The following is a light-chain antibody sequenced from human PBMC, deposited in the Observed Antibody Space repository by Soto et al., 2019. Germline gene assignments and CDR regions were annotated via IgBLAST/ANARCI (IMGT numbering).Light chain of an antibody. CDR1: SGSVASNF. V-gene: IGLV6-57*02. Sequence: NFMLTQPHSVSESPGKTVTISCTGSSGSVASNFVHWYQRRPGSAPTIVIYGDNQRPSGVPDRFSGSKSGTSASLAISGLQSDDEADYYCAAWDDSLNGRVFGTGTKLTVL. J-gene: IGLJ1*01. CDR3: AAWDDSLNGRV. CDR2: GDN.